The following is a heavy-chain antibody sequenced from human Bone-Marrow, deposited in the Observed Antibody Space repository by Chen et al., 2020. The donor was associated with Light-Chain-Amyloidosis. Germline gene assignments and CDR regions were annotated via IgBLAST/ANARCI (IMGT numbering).Heavy chain of an antibody. J-gene: IGHJ4*02. D-gene: IGHD5-12*01. CDR3: ARRRDGYNFDY. Sequence: EVQLEQSGPEVKKPGESLKISCKGSGYNFPNYWIGWVRQMPGKGLEWMGVIYPDDSEARYSPSFEGHVTISADKSITTAYLQWRSLKASDTAMYYCARRRDGYNFDYWGQGTLVTVSS. CDR1: GYNFPNYW. CDR2: IYPDDSEA. V-gene: IGHV5-51*01.